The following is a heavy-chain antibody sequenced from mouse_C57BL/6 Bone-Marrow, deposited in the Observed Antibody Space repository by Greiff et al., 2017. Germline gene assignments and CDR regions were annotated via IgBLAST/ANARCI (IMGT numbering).Heavy chain of an antibody. CDR3: ASSGYYYDF. D-gene: IGHD2-14*01. CDR2: IYPGSGST. Sequence: QVQLQQPGAELVKPGASVKLSCKASGYTFTSYWMTWVKQRPGQGLEWIGEIYPGSGSTNYNKKFKSKATLTVDTSSSTAYMQLSSLTSEDTAVYYSASSGYYYDFGCRGNGLTV. CDR1: GYTFTSYW. J-gene: IGHJ2*03. V-gene: IGHV1-55*01.